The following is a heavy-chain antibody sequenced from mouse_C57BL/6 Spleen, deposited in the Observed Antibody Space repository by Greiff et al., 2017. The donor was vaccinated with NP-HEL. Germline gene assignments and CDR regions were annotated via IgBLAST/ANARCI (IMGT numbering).Heavy chain of an antibody. J-gene: IGHJ1*03. CDR2: INPNNGGT. Sequence: VQLQQSGPELVKPGASVKIPCKASGYTFTDYNMDWVKQSHGKSLEWIGDINPNNGGTIYNQKFKGKATLTVDKSSSTAYMELRSLTSEDTAVYYCARPYGNYWYFDVWGTGTTVTVSS. CDR3: ARPYGNYWYFDV. V-gene: IGHV1-18*01. CDR1: GYTFTDYN. D-gene: IGHD2-1*01.